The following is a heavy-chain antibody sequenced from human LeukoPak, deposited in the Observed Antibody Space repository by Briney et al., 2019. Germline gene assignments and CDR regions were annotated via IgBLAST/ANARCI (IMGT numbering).Heavy chain of an antibody. CDR3: ARGGYCSGGSCYRSFDS. CDR1: GFTFSNYW. CDR2: INSDGSIT. J-gene: IGHJ4*02. Sequence: GGSLRLSCAASGFTFSNYWMQWVRQAPGKGLVWVSRINSDGSITTYADSVKGRFTVSRDNAKNTLFPQMNSLRDEDTAVYYCARGGYCSGGSCYRSFDSWGQGTLVTVSS. V-gene: IGHV3-74*03. D-gene: IGHD2-15*01.